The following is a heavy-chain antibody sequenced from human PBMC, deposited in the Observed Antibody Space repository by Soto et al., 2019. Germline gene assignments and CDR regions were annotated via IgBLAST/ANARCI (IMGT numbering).Heavy chain of an antibody. J-gene: IGHJ4*02. CDR3: AANSGSPENSGHFDY. V-gene: IGHV1-69*12. D-gene: IGHD1-1*01. CDR1: GGTFSSYA. CDR2: LIPIFGTA. Sequence: QVQLVQSGAEVKKPGSSVKVSCKASGGTFSSYAISWVRQAPGQGLEWMGGLIPIFGTANYAQKFQGRVTITADDSTRTAYMELSRLRSQDTAVYYCAANSGSPENSGHFDYWGQGPLVTVSS.